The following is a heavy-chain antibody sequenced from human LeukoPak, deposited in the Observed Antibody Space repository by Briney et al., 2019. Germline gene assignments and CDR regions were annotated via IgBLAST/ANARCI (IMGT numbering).Heavy chain of an antibody. D-gene: IGHD3-10*01. V-gene: IGHV3-11*01. Sequence: GGSLRLSCAASGFTFSDYYISWIRQAPGKGLEWVSYISSSGSTIYYADSVKGRFTISRDNSKNTLYLQMNSLRAEDTAVYYCAKGSIYGSGSYQYYFDYWGQGTLVTVSS. J-gene: IGHJ4*02. CDR2: ISSSGSTI. CDR1: GFTFSDYY. CDR3: AKGSIYGSGSYQYYFDY.